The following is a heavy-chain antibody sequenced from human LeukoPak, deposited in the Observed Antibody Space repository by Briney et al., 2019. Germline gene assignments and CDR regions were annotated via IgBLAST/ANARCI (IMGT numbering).Heavy chain of an antibody. Sequence: PGGSLRLSCAASGFTFSSYAMSWVRQAPGKGLEWASAISGSGGSTYHADSVKGRFTISRDNSKNTLYLQMNSLRAEDTAVYYCARGSNGRLGYWGQGTLVTVSS. J-gene: IGHJ4*02. CDR2: ISGSGGST. CDR1: GFTFSSYA. V-gene: IGHV3-23*01. CDR3: ARGSNGRLGY. D-gene: IGHD1-1*01.